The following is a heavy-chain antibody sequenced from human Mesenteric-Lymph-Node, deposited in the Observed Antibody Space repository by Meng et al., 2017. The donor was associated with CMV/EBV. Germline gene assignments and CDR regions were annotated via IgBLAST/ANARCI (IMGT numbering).Heavy chain of an antibody. CDR2: INTDGSST. V-gene: IGHV3-74*03. CDR3: SGYSNYYYGMDV. CDR1: GFTFNNYW. D-gene: IGHD5-12*01. J-gene: IGHJ6*02. Sequence: GESLKISCAVSGFTFNNYWMHWVRQAPGKGLVWVSGINTDGSSTTYADSVKGRFTISRDNAKNTLYLQMNSLRAEDTAVYYCSGYSNYYYGMDVWGQGTTVTVSS.